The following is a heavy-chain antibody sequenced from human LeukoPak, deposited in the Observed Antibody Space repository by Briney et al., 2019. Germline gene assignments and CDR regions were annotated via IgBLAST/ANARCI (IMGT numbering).Heavy chain of an antibody. J-gene: IGHJ4*02. CDR2: ISSSSSYI. CDR3: ARAETNRTVATLWYFDY. Sequence: GGSLRLSCAASEFTFSSYSMNWVRQAPGKGLEWVSSISSSSSYIYYADSVKGRFTISRDNAKNSLYLQMNSLRAEDTAGYYCARAETNRTVATLWYFDYWGQGTLVTVSS. CDR1: EFTFSSYS. D-gene: IGHD5-12*01. V-gene: IGHV3-21*01.